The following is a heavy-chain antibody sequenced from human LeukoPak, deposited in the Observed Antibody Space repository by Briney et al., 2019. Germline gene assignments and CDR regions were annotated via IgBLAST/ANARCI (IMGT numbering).Heavy chain of an antibody. CDR2: ISYDGSNK. V-gene: IGHV3-30*04. J-gene: IGHJ6*02. CDR3: ARYCSGGSCYGAAFGLPGLGMDV. CDR1: GFTFSSYA. Sequence: GGSLRLSCAASGFTFSSYAMHWVRQAPGKGLEWVAVISYDGSNKYYADSVKGRFTISRDNSKNTLYLQMNSLRAEDTAVYYCARYCSGGSCYGAAFGLPGLGMDVWGQGTTVTVS. D-gene: IGHD2-15*01.